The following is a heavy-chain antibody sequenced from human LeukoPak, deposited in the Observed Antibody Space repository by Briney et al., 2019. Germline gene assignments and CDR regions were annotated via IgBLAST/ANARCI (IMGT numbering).Heavy chain of an antibody. V-gene: IGHV1-8*01. D-gene: IGHD3-10*01. CDR3: ARGRYYYGPGRGGSIDP. CDR2: MNPNSGNT. Sequence: ASVKVSCKASGYTFTSYDINWVRQATGQGLEWMGWMNPNSGNTGYAQKFQGRVTMTRNTSISTAYMELSSLRSEDTAVYYCARGRYYYGPGRGGSIDPWGQGTLVTVSS. J-gene: IGHJ5*02. CDR1: GYTFTSYD.